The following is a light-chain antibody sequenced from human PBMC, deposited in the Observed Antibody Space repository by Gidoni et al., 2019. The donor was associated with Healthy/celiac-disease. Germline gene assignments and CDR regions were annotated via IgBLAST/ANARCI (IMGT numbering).Light chain of an antibody. V-gene: IGKV3-20*01. J-gene: IGKJ1*01. CDR1: QSVSSSY. CDR3: QQYGSSPET. Sequence: EIGLTQSPGTLSVSPGERATLCCRASQSVSSSYLAWYQQKPGHAPRILIYGASSRATGIPDRFSGSDSGTDFTLTISRLEPEDFAVYYCQQYGSSPETFGQGTKVEIK. CDR2: GAS.